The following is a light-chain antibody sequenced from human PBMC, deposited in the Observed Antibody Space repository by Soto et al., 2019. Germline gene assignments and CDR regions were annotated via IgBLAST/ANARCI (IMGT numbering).Light chain of an antibody. V-gene: IGKV3-15*01. Sequence: ILMTQSPATLSVSPGERATLSCRASQSVSNNLAWYQQKPGQAPRLLIYDASTRATGIPARFSGSGSGTEFTLTLSGLQSEDYAVYHCQQYNNWPPWTFGQGTKVEIK. J-gene: IGKJ1*01. CDR2: DAS. CDR3: QQYNNWPPWT. CDR1: QSVSNN.